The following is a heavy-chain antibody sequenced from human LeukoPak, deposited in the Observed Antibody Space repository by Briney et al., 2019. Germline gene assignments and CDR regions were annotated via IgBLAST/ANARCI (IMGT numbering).Heavy chain of an antibody. Sequence: ASVKVSCKASGYTFTSYYMHWARQAPGQGLEWMGIINPSGGSTSYAQKFQGRVTMTRDTSTSTVYMELSSLRSEDTAVYYCAYSSSWLWFDPWGQGTLVTVSS. CDR1: GYTFTSYY. D-gene: IGHD6-13*01. CDR2: INPSGGST. V-gene: IGHV1-46*01. J-gene: IGHJ5*02. CDR3: AYSSSWLWFDP.